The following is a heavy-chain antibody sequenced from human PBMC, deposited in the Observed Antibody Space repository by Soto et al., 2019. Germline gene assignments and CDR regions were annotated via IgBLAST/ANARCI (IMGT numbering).Heavy chain of an antibody. CDR2: FDPEDGET. Sequence: ASVKVSCKASGYTFTSYGISWLRQAPGQGLEWMGGFDPEDGETIYAQKFQGRVTMTEDTSTDTAYMELSSLRSEDTAVYYCATLTYYDILTGYYHFDYWGQGTLVTVSS. CDR3: ATLTYYDILTGYYHFDY. D-gene: IGHD3-9*01. J-gene: IGHJ4*02. CDR1: GYTFTSYG. V-gene: IGHV1-24*01.